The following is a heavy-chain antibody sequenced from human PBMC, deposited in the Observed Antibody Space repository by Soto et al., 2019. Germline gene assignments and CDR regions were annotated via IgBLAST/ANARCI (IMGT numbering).Heavy chain of an antibody. V-gene: IGHV4-59*01. Sequence: QVQLQESGPGLVKPSETLSLTCTVSGGSISSYYWSWIRQPPGTGLEWLGYIYYSGSTNYNPSLKRRVTISVYTSKNQFSLKLSSVTAADTAVYYGARGFLGAARHYYYYYIDVWGKGTTVTVSS. CDR1: GGSISSYY. J-gene: IGHJ6*03. CDR2: IYYSGST. CDR3: ARGFLGAARHYYYYYIDV. D-gene: IGHD6-6*01.